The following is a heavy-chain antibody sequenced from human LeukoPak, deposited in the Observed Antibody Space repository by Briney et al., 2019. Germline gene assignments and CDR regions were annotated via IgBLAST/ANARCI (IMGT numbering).Heavy chain of an antibody. CDR2: RSSYSSRI. V-gene: IGHV3-48*02. Sequence: WGSLRLSCAASGFTFSSYSMNWVRKAPGKGLEWVSYRSSYSSRISYADSVKGQFTISRDNAKNSLYLQMNSLRDEDTAVYYCARDPQEDDGYGAFDIWGQGTMVTVSS. CDR3: ARDPQEDDGYGAFDI. J-gene: IGHJ3*02. CDR1: GFTFSSYS. D-gene: IGHD5-18*01.